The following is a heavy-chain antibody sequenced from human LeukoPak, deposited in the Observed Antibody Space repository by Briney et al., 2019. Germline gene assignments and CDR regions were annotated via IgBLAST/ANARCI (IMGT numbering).Heavy chain of an antibody. J-gene: IGHJ6*02. CDR2: ISSSGSTI. D-gene: IGHD1-1*01. V-gene: IGHV3-48*03. Sequence: GGSLRLSCAASGFTFSSYEMNWVRQAPGKGLEWVSYISSSGSTIYYADSVKGRLTISRDNAKNSLYLQMNSLRAEDTAVYYCAREKEFTGTTSTSYGMDVWGQGTTVTVSS. CDR1: GFTFSSYE. CDR3: AREKEFTGTTSTSYGMDV.